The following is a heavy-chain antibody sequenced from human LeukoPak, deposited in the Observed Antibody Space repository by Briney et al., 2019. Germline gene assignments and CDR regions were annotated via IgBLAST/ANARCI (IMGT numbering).Heavy chain of an antibody. V-gene: IGHV4-61*01. CDR1: GGSISSSSYY. CDR3: ARIKGGSGSYDAFDI. D-gene: IGHD3-10*01. CDR2: IYYSGST. Sequence: SETLSLTRTVSGGSISSSSYYWSWIRQPPGKGLEWIGYIYYSGSTNYNPSLKSRVTISVDTSKNQFSLKLSSVTAADTAVYYCARIKGGSGSYDAFDIWGQGTMVTVSS. J-gene: IGHJ3*02.